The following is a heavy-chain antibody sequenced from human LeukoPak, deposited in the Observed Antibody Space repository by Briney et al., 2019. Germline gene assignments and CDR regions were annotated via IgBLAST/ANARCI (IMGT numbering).Heavy chain of an antibody. Sequence: GGSLRLSCAASGFTFSSYGMHWVRQAPGKGLEWVAFIRYDGSNKYYADSVKGRFTISRDNSKNTLYLQMNSLRAEDTAVYYCAKDVVGIAAAAGPGDYWGQGTLVTVSS. D-gene: IGHD6-13*01. J-gene: IGHJ4*02. CDR3: AKDVVGIAAAAGPGDY. CDR1: GFTFSSYG. CDR2: IRYDGSNK. V-gene: IGHV3-30*02.